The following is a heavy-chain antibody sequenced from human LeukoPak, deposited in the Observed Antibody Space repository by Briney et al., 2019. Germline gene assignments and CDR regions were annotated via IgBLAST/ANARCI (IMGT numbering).Heavy chain of an antibody. V-gene: IGHV1-69*13. CDR2: NIPIFGTA. Sequence: SVKVSCKASGGTFSSYAISWVRQAPGQGLEWMGGNIPIFGTANYAQKFQGRVTITADESTSTAYMELSSLRSEDTAVYYCASDLGNIVATSYYYYGMDVWGQGTTVTVSS. CDR1: GGTFSSYA. J-gene: IGHJ6*02. CDR3: ASDLGNIVATSYYYYGMDV. D-gene: IGHD5-12*01.